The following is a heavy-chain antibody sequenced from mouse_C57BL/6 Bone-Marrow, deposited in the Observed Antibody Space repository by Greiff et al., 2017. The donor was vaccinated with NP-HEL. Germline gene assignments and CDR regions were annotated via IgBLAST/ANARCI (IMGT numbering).Heavy chain of an antibody. CDR3: ARYYGSSYYFDY. D-gene: IGHD1-1*01. J-gene: IGHJ2*01. Sequence: QVQLKESGAELVKPGASVKISCKASGYAFSSYWMNWVKQRPGKGLEWIGQIYPGDGDTNYNGKFKGKATLTADNSSSTAYMQLSSLTSEDSAVYFCARYYGSSYYFDYWGQGTTLTVSS. CDR2: IYPGDGDT. CDR1: GYAFSSYW. V-gene: IGHV1-80*01.